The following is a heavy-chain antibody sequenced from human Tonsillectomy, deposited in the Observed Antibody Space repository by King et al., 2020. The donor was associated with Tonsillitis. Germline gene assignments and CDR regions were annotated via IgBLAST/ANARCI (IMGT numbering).Heavy chain of an antibody. J-gene: IGHJ6*02. D-gene: IGHD5-12*01. CDR3: ASDIYICYDFRIVSIYYYYFYCMDV. Sequence: VQLVESGGGLVKPGGSLRLSCAASGFTFSDYYMNWIRQAPGKGMEWVSYISSTGSNIYYADSVKGRFTISRDNAKTTLYLQMHSLRAEDTSVYYCASDIYICYDFRIVSIYYYYFYCMDVSGQGTTVSVSS. CDR2: ISSTGSNI. V-gene: IGHV3-11*01. CDR1: GFTFSDYY.